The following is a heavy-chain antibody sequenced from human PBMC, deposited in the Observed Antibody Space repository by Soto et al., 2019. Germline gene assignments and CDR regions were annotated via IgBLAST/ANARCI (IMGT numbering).Heavy chain of an antibody. CDR1: GGSISRYY. J-gene: IGHJ4*02. CDR2: IYYSGST. CDR3: ARRYGPGFDY. V-gene: IGHV4-59*08. D-gene: IGHD4-17*01. Sequence: SDTLSLTCTVFGGSISRYYWSWIRQPPGKGLEWIGYIYYSGSTNYNPSLKSRVTISVDTSKNQFSLKLSSVTAADTAVYYCARRYGPGFDYWGQGTLVTVSS.